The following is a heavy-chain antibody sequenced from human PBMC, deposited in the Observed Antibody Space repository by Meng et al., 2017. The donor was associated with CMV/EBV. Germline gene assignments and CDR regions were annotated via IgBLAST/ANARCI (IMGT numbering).Heavy chain of an antibody. J-gene: IGHJ6*02. CDR1: GFTFSSYG. CDR2: IRYDGSNK. CDR3: AKDGIGRLRYFDLYGMDV. Sequence: GESLQISCAASGFTFSSYGMHWVRQAPGKGLEWVAFIRYDGSNKYYADSVKGRFTISRDNSKNTLYLQMNSLRAEDTAVYYCAKDGIGRLRYFDLYGMDVWGQGTTVTVSS. V-gene: IGHV3-30*02. D-gene: IGHD3-9*01.